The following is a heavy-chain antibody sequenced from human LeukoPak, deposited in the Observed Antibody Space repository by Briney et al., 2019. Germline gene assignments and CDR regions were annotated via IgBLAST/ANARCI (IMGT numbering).Heavy chain of an antibody. J-gene: IGHJ4*02. V-gene: IGHV3-23*01. D-gene: IGHD4-17*01. CDR2: IGYSAGDT. CDR3: ARDDDGHHHGVDH. Sequence: GGSLRLSRAASGFTVSSYAMTWVRQAPGKGLEWVSAIGYSAGDTNYADSVKGRFTISRDYSMNTLYLQMTSLRADDTALYYCARDDDGHHHGVDHWGQGTLVTVSS. CDR1: GFTVSSYA.